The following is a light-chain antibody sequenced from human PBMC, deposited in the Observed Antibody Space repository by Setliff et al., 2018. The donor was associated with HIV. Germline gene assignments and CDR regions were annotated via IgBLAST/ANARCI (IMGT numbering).Light chain of an antibody. Sequence: LTQPRSVSGSPGQSVTISCTGSNSDVGGYNYVSWYQQHSGKAPKLIIYNVIKRPSGVPDRFSGSKSGNTASLTISGLQAEDEADYYCCSYTSTSTSVFGTGTRSPS. J-gene: IGLJ1*01. V-gene: IGLV2-11*01. CDR2: NVI. CDR1: NSDVGGYNY. CDR3: CSYTSTSTSV.